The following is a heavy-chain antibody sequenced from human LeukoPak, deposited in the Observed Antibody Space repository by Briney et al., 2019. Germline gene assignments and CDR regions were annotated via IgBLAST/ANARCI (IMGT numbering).Heavy chain of an antibody. J-gene: IGHJ4*02. CDR3: AKDRPASHGSGSFGDY. Sequence: GGSLRLSCAASGFTFSSYGLSWVRQAPGKGLEWVSAISGSGTGTYYADSIKGRFTISRDNSRSTMYLQMDSLRVEDTAVYYCAKDRPASHGSGSFGDYWGRGTRITVTT. D-gene: IGHD3-10*01. CDR1: GFTFSSYG. CDR2: ISGSGTGT. V-gene: IGHV3-23*01.